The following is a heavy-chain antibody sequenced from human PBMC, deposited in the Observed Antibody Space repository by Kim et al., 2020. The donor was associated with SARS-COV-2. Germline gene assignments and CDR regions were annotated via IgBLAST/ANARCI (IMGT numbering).Heavy chain of an antibody. Sequence: GGSLRLSCAASGFSFGSYAMHWVRQAPGEGLEWVALTVYDGSSEYYADSVKGRFKISRDNSKNTLFLEMNRLRPEDAAVYYCARAGSSGFLYYYYYMDVWGKGTTVSVSS. D-gene: IGHD3-22*01. V-gene: IGHV3-30-3*01. CDR3: ARAGSSGFLYYYYYMDV. CDR1: GFSFGSYA. CDR2: TVYDGSSE. J-gene: IGHJ6*03.